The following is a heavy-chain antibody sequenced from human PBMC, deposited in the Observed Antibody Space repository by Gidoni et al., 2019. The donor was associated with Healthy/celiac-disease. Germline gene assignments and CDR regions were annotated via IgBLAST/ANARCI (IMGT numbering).Heavy chain of an antibody. Sequence: QVQLVESGGGVVQPGRSLRLYCAASGFTFSRYGMPWVRQAPGKGLEWVAVISYDGSNKYYSDSVKGRFTISRDNSMNTLYLQMNSLRAEYTAVYYCAKVGDSIAVAGAFSYWGQGTLVTVSS. V-gene: IGHV3-30*18. J-gene: IGHJ4*02. D-gene: IGHD6-19*01. CDR2: ISYDGSNK. CDR3: AKVGDSIAVAGAFSY. CDR1: GFTFSRYG.